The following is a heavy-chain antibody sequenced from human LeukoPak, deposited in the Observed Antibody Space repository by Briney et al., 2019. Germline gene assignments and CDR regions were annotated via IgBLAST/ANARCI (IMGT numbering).Heavy chain of an antibody. V-gene: IGHV1-8*02. CDR1: GYTFTSYG. J-gene: IGHJ4*02. CDR2: MNPNSGNT. D-gene: IGHD3-9*01. CDR3: ARGGSYYDILTGYDY. Sequence: ASVKVSCKASGYTFTSYGINWVRQAPGQGLEWMGWMNPNSGNTGYAQKFQGRVTMTRNTSISTAYMELSSLRSEDTAVYYCARGGSYYDILTGYDYWGQGTLVTVSS.